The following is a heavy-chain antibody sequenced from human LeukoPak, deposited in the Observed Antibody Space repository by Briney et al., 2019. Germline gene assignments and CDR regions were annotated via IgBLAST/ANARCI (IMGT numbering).Heavy chain of an antibody. CDR3: AYSSGYQQH. Sequence: SETLSLTCAVYSGSFSDYYWSWIRQPPGKGLEWIGEINHSGSTNYNPSLKSRVTISVDTSRNQFSLKLSSVTAADTAVYYCAYSSGYQQHWGQGTLVTVSS. CDR1: SGSFSDYY. CDR2: INHSGST. D-gene: IGHD3-22*01. J-gene: IGHJ1*01. V-gene: IGHV4-34*01.